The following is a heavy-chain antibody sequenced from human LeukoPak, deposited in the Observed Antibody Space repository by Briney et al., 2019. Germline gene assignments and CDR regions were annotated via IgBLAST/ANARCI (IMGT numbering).Heavy chain of an antibody. V-gene: IGHV1-46*01. D-gene: IGHD6-19*01. CDR2: INCSGGTT. J-gene: IGHJ4*02. CDR3: ARGSSVWFDY. CDR1: GYTFTNFY. Sequence: ASVKVSCKTSGYTFTNFYLHWVRQAPGQGLEWKGIINCSGGTTNYAQKFQGRVSITRDTSTSAVYMDLSSLRSEDTAVYYCARGSSVWFDYWGQGTLVTVSS.